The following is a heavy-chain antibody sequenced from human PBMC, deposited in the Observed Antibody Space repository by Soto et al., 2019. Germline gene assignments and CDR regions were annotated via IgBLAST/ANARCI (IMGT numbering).Heavy chain of an antibody. CDR1: GYTFTSYG. D-gene: IGHD5-18*01. CDR3: ARDSVTHKAMVTWDFDI. Sequence: GQLVQSGAEVKRPGASVKVSCRASGYTFTSYGISWVRQAPGQGLEWMGWISAYNGDTKLSQKFEARVSMTTDTSTNTAYMELRSLRSDDTADYYCARDSVTHKAMVTWDFDIWGQWTMVPVSS. CDR2: ISAYNGDT. V-gene: IGHV1-18*01. J-gene: IGHJ3*02.